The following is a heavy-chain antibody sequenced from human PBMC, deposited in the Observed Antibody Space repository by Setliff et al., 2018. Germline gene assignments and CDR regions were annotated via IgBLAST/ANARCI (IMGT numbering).Heavy chain of an antibody. V-gene: IGHV1-46*01. J-gene: IGHJ5*02. CDR1: GYSFTNYF. CDR3: ARGAWFGALTIGGWIDP. CDR2: IDPSGDTT. Sequence: ASVKVSCKTSGYSFTNYFIHWVRQAPGQGLEWMEVIDPSGDTTSFAQRFQGRVSLTSDTSTTTIYMELSSLRSEDTAIYYCARGAWFGALTIGGWIDPWGQGTLVTVSS. D-gene: IGHD3-10*01.